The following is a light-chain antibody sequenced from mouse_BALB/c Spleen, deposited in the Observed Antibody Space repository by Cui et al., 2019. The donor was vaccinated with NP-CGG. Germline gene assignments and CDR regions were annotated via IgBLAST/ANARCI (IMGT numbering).Light chain of an antibody. CDR1: TGDVTPSNY. V-gene: IGLV1*01. CDR2: GTN. J-gene: IGLJ1*01. Sequence: QAVVTQESALTTSPGETVTLTCRSSTGDVTPSNYANWVQEKPDHLFTGLIGGTNNRAPGVPARFSGSLIGDKAALTITGAQTEDEAIYFCALWYSNHWVFGGGTKLTVL. CDR3: ALWYSNHWV.